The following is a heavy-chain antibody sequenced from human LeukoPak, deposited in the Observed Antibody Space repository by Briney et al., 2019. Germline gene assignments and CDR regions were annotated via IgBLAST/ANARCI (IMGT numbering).Heavy chain of an antibody. D-gene: IGHD1-14*01. J-gene: IGHJ3*02. CDR2: IYYSGST. CDR1: GGSISSYY. V-gene: IGHV4-59*01. CDR3: ARVPGITGAFDI. Sequence: PSETLSLTCTVSGGSISSYYWSWIRQPPGKGLEWIGYIYYSGSTNYNPSLKSRVTISVDTSKNQFFLKLSSVTAADTAVYYCARVPGITGAFDIWGQGTMVTVSS.